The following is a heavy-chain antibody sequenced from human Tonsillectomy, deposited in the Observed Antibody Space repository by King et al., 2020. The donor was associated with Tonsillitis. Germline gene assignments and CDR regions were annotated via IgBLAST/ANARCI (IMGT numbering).Heavy chain of an antibody. CDR1: GGSISSYY. D-gene: IGHD3-16*01. J-gene: IGHJ6*02. CDR2: IYYSGST. CDR3: ARGGGPKHYYYGMDV. Sequence: QLQESGPGLVKPSETLSLTCTVSGGSISSYYWSWIRQPPGKGLEWIGYIYYSGSTNYNPSLKSRVTISVDTSKNQFSLKLCSVTAAGTAVYYGARGGGPKHYYYGMDVWGQGTTVTVSS. V-gene: IGHV4-59*01.